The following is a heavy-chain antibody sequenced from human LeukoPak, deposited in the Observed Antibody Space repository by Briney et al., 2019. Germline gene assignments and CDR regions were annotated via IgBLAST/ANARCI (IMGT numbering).Heavy chain of an antibody. D-gene: IGHD5-12*01. CDR3: ARWGGCGYEPLIYY. CDR1: GYTFTGYY. V-gene: IGHV1-2*02. CDR2: INPNSGGT. J-gene: IGHJ4*02. Sequence: ASVKVSCKASGYTFTGYYMHWVRQAPGQGLEWMGWINPNSGGTNYAQKFQGRVTMTRDTSISTAYMELSRLRSDDTAVYYCARWGGCGYEPLIYYWGQGTLVTVSS.